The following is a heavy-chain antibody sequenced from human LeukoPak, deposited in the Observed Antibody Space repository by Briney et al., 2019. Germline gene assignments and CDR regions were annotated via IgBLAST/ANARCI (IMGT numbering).Heavy chain of an antibody. D-gene: IGHD3-22*01. J-gene: IGHJ5*02. CDR1: GYTFTGYY. CDR3: ARGYYDSSGPPRFDP. CDR2: INPNSGGT. Sequence: ASVKVSRKASGYTFTGYYLHWVRQAPGQGLEWMGRINPNSGGTNYAQKFQDRVTMTRDTSISTAYMDLSRLRSDDTAVYYCARGYYDSSGPPRFDPWGQGTLVTVSS. V-gene: IGHV1-2*06.